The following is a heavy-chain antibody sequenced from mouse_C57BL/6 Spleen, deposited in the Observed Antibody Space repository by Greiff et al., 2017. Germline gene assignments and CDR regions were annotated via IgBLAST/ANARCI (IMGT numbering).Heavy chain of an antibody. Sequence: VQLQQSGAELVKPGASVKLSCKASGYTFTGYTMHWVKQRSGQGLEWIGWFYPGSGSIKYNEKFKDKATLTADKSSSTAYMELSSLTSADSAVXFCESRERGGYYYGSSSFAYWGQGTLVTVSA. CDR1: GYTFTGYT. V-gene: IGHV1-62-2*01. D-gene: IGHD1-1*01. J-gene: IGHJ3*01. CDR3: ESRERGGYYYGSSSFAY. CDR2: FYPGSGSI.